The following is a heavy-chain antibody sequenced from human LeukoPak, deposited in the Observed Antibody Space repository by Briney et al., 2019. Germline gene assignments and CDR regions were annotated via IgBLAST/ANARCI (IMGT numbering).Heavy chain of an antibody. V-gene: IGHV4-59*08. D-gene: IGHD6-13*01. CDR3: ARLPTHSSSWYMLDY. J-gene: IGHJ4*02. Sequence: PSETLSLTCTVSGGSISSYYWSWIRQPPGKGLEWIGYIYYSGCTNYNPSLKSRVTISVDTSKNQFSLKLSSVTAADTAVYYCARLPTHSSSWYMLDYWGQGTLVAVSS. CDR2: IYYSGCT. CDR1: GGSISSYY.